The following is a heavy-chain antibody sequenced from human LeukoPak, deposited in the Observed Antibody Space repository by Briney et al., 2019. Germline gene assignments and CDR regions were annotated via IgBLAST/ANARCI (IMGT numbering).Heavy chain of an antibody. CDR2: INPSGVST. J-gene: IGHJ4*02. CDR1: GYTFTNYY. Sequence: ASVKVSCKASGYTFTNYYIHWGRRAPGQRLEETGIINPSGVSTSYAQKFQRRVTITRDTSTIRVGMELSSLRSDDTAVYYCAREGPYSDSSRSRFDYWGQGTLVTVSS. CDR3: AREGPYSDSSRSRFDY. V-gene: IGHV1-46*01. D-gene: IGHD3-16*01.